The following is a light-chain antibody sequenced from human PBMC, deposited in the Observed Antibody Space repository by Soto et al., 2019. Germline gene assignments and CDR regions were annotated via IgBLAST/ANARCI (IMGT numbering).Light chain of an antibody. CDR2: GTS. Sequence: EIVLTQSPGTLPVSPGERATLSCRASQTISSNYLAWYQQKPGQAPSLLIYGTSSRATGIPDRFSGSGSGTDFTLTISRLEPEDSAIYYCQQYGSWTFGQGTKVEIK. CDR1: QTISSNY. J-gene: IGKJ1*01. V-gene: IGKV3-20*01. CDR3: QQYGSWT.